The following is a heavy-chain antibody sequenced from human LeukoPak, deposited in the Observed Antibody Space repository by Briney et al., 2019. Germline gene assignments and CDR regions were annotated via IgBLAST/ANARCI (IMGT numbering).Heavy chain of an antibody. V-gene: IGHV3-30-3*01. CDR1: GFTFSSYA. D-gene: IGHD3-3*01. Sequence: GRSLRLSCAASGFTFSSYAMHWVRQAPGKGLEWVAVTSYDGSNKYYADSVKGRFTISRDNSKNTLYLQMNSLRAEDTAVYYCARPIRASTIFGVVIISLSYWGQGTLVTVSS. CDR3: ARPIRASTIFGVVIISLSY. CDR2: TSYDGSNK. J-gene: IGHJ4*02.